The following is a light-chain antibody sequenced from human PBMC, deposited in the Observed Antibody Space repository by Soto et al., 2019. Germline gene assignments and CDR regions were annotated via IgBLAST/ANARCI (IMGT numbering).Light chain of an antibody. CDR3: SSYKSSSTRV. CDR2: EVS. J-gene: IGLJ1*01. V-gene: IGLV2-14*03. Sequence: ALTQPASVSGSPGQSITISCTGTSSDVGAYDFVSWYQQHPDKAPKLMIYEVSNRPSGVSNRFSGSKSVNTATLTISGLQAEDEADYYCSSYKSSSTRVFGTGTKVTV. CDR1: SSDVGAYDF.